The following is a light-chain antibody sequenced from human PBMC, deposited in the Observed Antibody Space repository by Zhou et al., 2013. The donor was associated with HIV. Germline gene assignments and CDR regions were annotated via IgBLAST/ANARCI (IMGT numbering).Light chain of an antibody. J-gene: IGKJ4*02. Sequence: DIQMTQSPSSLSASVGDRVTITCRASQGLNGWLAWYQQKPGGAPKLLVYHASTLESRVPSRFSGRGSGAEFHLSIVSLQPDDFATYYCQYYGDSSRTFGRGTRVELK. CDR1: QGLNGW. CDR2: HAS. CDR3: QYYGDSSRT. V-gene: IGKV1-5*03.